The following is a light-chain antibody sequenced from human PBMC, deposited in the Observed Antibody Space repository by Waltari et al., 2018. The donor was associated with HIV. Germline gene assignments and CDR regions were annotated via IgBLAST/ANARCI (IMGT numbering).Light chain of an antibody. J-gene: IGLJ3*02. CDR2: TNN. V-gene: IGLV1-44*01. CDR1: SSNIATNT. CDR3: ATWDDSLNGWV. Sequence: QSVLTQPPSASGTPGQRVTISCSGSSSNIATNTVNWYQQLPGTAPKLLTYTNNPRPSGVRARFSGCKSGTSASLAISGLQSDDDADYYCATWDDSLNGWVFGGGTRLTVL.